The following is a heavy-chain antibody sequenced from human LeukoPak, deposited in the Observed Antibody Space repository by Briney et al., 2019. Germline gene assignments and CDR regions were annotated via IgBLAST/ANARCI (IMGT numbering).Heavy chain of an antibody. J-gene: IGHJ4*02. CDR3: ARGGSSSGWYNFDL. CDR1: GGSISNYY. D-gene: IGHD6-19*01. V-gene: IGHV4-4*07. CDR2: IDTTGST. Sequence: SETLSLTWTVSGGSISNYYWSWIRQPAGKRLEWIGRIDTTGSTNYNPSLKSRVTMSVDTSENQFSLKLNSVTAADTAVYYCARGGSSSGWYNFDLWGQGTLVTVPS.